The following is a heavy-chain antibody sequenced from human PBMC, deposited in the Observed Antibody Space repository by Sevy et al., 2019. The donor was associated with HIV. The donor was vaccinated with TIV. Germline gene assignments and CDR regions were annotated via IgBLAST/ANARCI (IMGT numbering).Heavy chain of an antibody. CDR1: GFTFSSYS. CDR3: PRDRGGGEWELFDY. D-gene: IGHD1-26*01. V-gene: IGHV3-48*02. CDR2: NSSSSSTI. Sequence: GGSLRLTCAASGFTFSSYSMNWVRQAPGKGLEWVSYNSSSSSTIYYADSVKGRFTISRDNAKNSLYLQMNSLRDEDTAVYYCPRDRGGGEWELFDYWGQGTLVTVS. J-gene: IGHJ4*02.